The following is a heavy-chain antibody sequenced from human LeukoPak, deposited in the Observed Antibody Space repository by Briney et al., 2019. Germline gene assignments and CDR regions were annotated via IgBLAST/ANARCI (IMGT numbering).Heavy chain of an antibody. CDR2: IYYSGST. J-gene: IGHJ4*02. V-gene: IGHV4-59*01. CDR1: GGSISSYY. Sequence: SETLSLTCTVSGGSISSYYWSWIRQPPGKGLEWIGYIYYSGSTDYNPSLKSRVTISVDTPKNQFSLKLSSVTAADTAVYYCARGPRKDIVVVPAALHFDYWGQGTLVTVSS. CDR3: ARGPRKDIVVVPAALHFDY. D-gene: IGHD2-2*01.